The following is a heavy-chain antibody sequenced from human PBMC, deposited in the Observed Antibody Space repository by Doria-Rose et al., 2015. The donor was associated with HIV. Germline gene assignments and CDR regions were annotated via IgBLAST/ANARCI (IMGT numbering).Heavy chain of an antibody. D-gene: IGHD6-13*01. V-gene: IGHV2-26*01. CDR1: GVSLSSPGMG. CDR2: IFSDDER. J-gene: IGHJ4*02. CDR3: ARIKSSRWYHKYYFDF. Sequence: VTLKESGPVLVKPTETLTLTCTVSGVSLSSPGMGVSWIRQPPGKALEWLAKIFSDDERSYNTSLNSRLTISRGTSKSQVVLTMTDMDPVDTATYYCARIKSSRWYHKYYFDFWGQGTLVIISA.